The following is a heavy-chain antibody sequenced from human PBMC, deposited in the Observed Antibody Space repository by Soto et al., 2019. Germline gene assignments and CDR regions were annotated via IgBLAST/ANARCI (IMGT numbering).Heavy chain of an antibody. CDR2: ILYDGSKK. V-gene: IGHV3-30*18. J-gene: IGHJ5*01. Sequence: QVQLVESGGGVVHPGKSLRLSCEASGFSFNTYGMYWVRQAPGKGLEWVSYILYDGSKKYYADSVKGRFTISRDNSKNTLYLQMDSMRLEDTAVYYCAKDLSRWPHYAFDSWGQGTLVTVSS. CDR1: GFSFNTYG. CDR3: AKDLSRWPHYAFDS. D-gene: IGHD4-17*01.